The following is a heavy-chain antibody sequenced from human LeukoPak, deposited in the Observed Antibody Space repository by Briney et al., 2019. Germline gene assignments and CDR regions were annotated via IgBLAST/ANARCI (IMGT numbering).Heavy chain of an antibody. CDR1: GYTFTRYY. J-gene: IGHJ4*02. CDR3: ARRTMVRGANDY. CDR2: INPSGGST. V-gene: IGHV1-46*01. D-gene: IGHD3-10*01. Sequence: ASVKVSYKASGYTFTRYYMHWVRQAPGQGLEWMGIINPSGGSTSYAQKFQGGVTMTRDMSTSTVYMELSSPRSEDTAVYYCARRTMVRGANDYWGQGTLVTVSS.